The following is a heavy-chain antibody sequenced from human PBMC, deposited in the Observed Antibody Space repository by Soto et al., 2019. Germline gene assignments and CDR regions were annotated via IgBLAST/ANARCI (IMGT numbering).Heavy chain of an antibody. Sequence: QVQLVESGGGVVQPGRSLRLSCAASGFTFSSYGMHCVRQAPGKGLEWGAVIWDDGSNKYYADSVKGRFTISRDNSKNTLYLKMNSLRAEDTAVDYCAREEVEPPDAFDIWGQGTMVTVSS. V-gene: IGHV3-33*01. CDR1: GFTFSSYG. D-gene: IGHD1-1*01. CDR2: IWDDGSNK. CDR3: AREEVEPPDAFDI. J-gene: IGHJ3*02.